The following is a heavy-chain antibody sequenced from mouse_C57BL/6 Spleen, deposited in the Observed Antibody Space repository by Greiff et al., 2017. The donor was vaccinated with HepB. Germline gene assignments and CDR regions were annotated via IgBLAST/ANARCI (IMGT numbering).Heavy chain of an antibody. Sequence: EVQLQESGPELVKPGASVKISCKASGYSFTGYYMNWVKQSPEKSLEWIGEINPSTGGTTYNQKFKAKATLTVDKSSSTAYMQLKSLTSEDSAVYYCARTHYYGSSYEDWYFDVWGTGTTVTVSS. CDR1: GYSFTGYY. V-gene: IGHV1-42*01. CDR3: ARTHYYGSSYEDWYFDV. CDR2: INPSTGGT. D-gene: IGHD1-1*01. J-gene: IGHJ1*03.